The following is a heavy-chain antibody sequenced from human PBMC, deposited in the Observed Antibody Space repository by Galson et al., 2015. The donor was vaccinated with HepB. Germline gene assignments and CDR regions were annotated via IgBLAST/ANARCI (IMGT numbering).Heavy chain of an antibody. D-gene: IGHD6-13*01. V-gene: IGHV3-33*01. Sequence: SLRLSCAASGFTFSNYGMHWVRQAPGKGLEWVAVIWFDGSNKDCLDSVRGRFTISRDNSKNMLFLEMNSLRDEDTATYYCARSPSSSWGDGFDIWGRGTMVTVSS. CDR3: ARSPSSSWGDGFDI. J-gene: IGHJ3*02. CDR2: IWFDGSNK. CDR1: GFTFSNYG.